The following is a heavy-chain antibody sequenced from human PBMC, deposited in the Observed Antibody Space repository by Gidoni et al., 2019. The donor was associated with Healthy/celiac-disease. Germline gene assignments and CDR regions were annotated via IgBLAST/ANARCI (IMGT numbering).Heavy chain of an antibody. Sequence: EVQLVESGGGLVKPGGSLRLSCAACGFTLSSYSMNWVRQAPGKGLEWVSSISSSSSYIYYADSVKGRFTISRDNAKNSLYLQMNSLRAEDTAVYYCARDPRGYYYDSSGSIWGQGTLVTVSS. CDR2: ISSSSSYI. D-gene: IGHD3-22*01. V-gene: IGHV3-21*01. J-gene: IGHJ4*02. CDR3: ARDPRGYYYDSSGSI. CDR1: GFTLSSYS.